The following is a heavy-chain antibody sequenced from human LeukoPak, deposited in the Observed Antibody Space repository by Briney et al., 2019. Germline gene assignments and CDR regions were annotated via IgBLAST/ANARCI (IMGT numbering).Heavy chain of an antibody. V-gene: IGHV4-31*03. D-gene: IGHD1-1*01. Sequence: SETLSLTCTVSGGSISSGGYYWSWIRQHPGKGLEWIGYIYYSGSTYYNPSLKSRVTISVDTSKNQFSLKLNSVTAADTAVYYCARRVGKYPTYFFDYWGQGTLVTVSP. CDR1: GGSISSGGYY. J-gene: IGHJ4*02. CDR3: ARRVGKYPTYFFDY. CDR2: IYYSGST.